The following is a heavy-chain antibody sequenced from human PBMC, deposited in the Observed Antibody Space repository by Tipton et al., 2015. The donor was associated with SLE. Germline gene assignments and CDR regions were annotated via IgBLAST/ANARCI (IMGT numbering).Heavy chain of an antibody. J-gene: IGHJ4*01. CDR1: GGSISDFF. V-gene: IGHV4-59*01. Sequence: TLSLTCTVSGGSISDFFWSWIRQAPGKGPEWIGHMSDSGDTNYNPSLKSRVTISVDMSRSQISLRLNSVTAADTAVYYCARGAKERITLVRVRPYYFDYWGQGSLVTVSS. D-gene: IGHD3-10*01. CDR3: ARGAKERITLVRVRPYYFDY. CDR2: MSDSGDT.